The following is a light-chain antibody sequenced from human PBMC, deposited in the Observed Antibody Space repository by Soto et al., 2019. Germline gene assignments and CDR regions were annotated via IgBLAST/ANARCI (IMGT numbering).Light chain of an antibody. V-gene: IGKV1-5*03. J-gene: IGKJ3*01. CDR1: ESINGW. CDR3: QQYNSYFFT. CDR2: RAS. Sequence: DIQMTQSPSTLSASVGDRVNITCRASESINGWLAWYQQKPGKAPKLLISRASDLQTGVPTRFSCSASGTEFTLTIRILQTDDYANYYCQQYNSYFFTFGPATKVDVK.